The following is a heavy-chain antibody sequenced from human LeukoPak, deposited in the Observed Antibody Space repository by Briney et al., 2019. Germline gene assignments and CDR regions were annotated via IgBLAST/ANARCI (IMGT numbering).Heavy chain of an antibody. CDR1: GYTFTGYY. CDR2: INPNSGGT. J-gene: IGHJ4*02. D-gene: IGHD6-19*01. Sequence: ASVTVSCKASGYTFTGYYMHWVRRAPGQGLEWMGWINPNSGGTNYAQKFQGRVTITRDTSISTAYMELSRLRSDDTAVYYCARDLVAVAGTGDYWGQGTLVTVSS. CDR3: ARDLVAVAGTGDY. V-gene: IGHV1-2*02.